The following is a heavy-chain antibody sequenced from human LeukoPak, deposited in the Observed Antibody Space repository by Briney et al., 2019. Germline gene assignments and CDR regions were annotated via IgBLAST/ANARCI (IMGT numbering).Heavy chain of an antibody. CDR2: IYYSGST. CDR1: GGSISSSSYY. D-gene: IGHD1-26*01. J-gene: IGHJ4*02. CDR3: AIRSLWEPYYFDY. Sequence: SETLSLTCTVSGGSISSSSYYWGWLRQPPGKGLEWIGSIYYSGSTYYNPSLKSRVTISVDTSKNQFSLKLSSVTAADTAVYYCAIRSLWEPYYFDYWGQGTLVTVSS. V-gene: IGHV4-39*01.